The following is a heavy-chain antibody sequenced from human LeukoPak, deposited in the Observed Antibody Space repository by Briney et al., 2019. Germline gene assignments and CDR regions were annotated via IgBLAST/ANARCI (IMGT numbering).Heavy chain of an antibody. CDR2: IYYSGST. CDR3: ARDQPEYQLVFPPYGMDV. V-gene: IGHV4-30-4*08. CDR1: GGSVSSGSYY. D-gene: IGHD2-2*01. J-gene: IGHJ6*02. Sequence: SETLSLTCTVSGGSVSSGSYYWSWIRQPPGKGLEWIGYIYYSGSTYYNPSLKSRVTISVDTSKNQFSLKLSSVTAADTAVYYCARDQPEYQLVFPPYGMDVWGQGTTVTVSS.